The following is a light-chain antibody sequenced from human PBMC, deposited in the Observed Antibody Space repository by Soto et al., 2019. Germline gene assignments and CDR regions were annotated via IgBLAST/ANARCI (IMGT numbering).Light chain of an antibody. CDR1: QGISTY. CDR2: DAS. V-gene: IGKV1-9*01. J-gene: IGKJ5*01. Sequence: DIQLTQSPFFLSASVGDRVTITCRASQGISTYLVWYQQKAGEAPKSLIYDASTLQTGVPSRFSGSGSGTEFTLTITSLQPEDSETYYCRQQDTFPITFGHGTRLEIX. CDR3: RQQDTFPIT.